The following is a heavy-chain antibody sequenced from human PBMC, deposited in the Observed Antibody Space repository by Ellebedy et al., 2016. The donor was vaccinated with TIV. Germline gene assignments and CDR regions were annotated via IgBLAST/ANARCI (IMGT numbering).Heavy chain of an antibody. Sequence: SETLSLTXAVYGGSFSGYYWSWIRQPPGKGLEWIGEINHSGSTNYNPSLKSRVTISVDTSKNQFSLKLSSVTAADTAVYYCATLLTFDYWGQGTLVTVSS. J-gene: IGHJ4*02. CDR1: GGSFSGYY. CDR2: INHSGST. D-gene: IGHD1-26*01. V-gene: IGHV4-34*01. CDR3: ATLLTFDY.